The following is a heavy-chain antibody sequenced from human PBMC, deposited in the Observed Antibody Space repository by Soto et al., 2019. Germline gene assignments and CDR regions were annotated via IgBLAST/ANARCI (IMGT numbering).Heavy chain of an antibody. J-gene: IGHJ4*02. CDR3: AKESWNQYYYDSSANDY. CDR1: GFTFSSYA. Sequence: VGSLRLSCAASGFTFSSYAMSWVRQARGKGLEWVSAISGSGGSTYYADSVKGRFTISRDNSKNTLYLQMNSLRAEDTAVYYCAKESWNQYYYDSSANDYWGQGTLVTVSS. V-gene: IGHV3-23*01. CDR2: ISGSGGST. D-gene: IGHD3-22*01.